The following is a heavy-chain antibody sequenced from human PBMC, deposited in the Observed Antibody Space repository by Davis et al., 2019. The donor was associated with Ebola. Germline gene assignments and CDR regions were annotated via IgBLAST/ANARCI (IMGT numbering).Heavy chain of an antibody. CDR1: GFTFSDYY. CDR3: ARGLYWPNYYYYGMDV. CDR2: ISSSGSTI. D-gene: IGHD2-8*02. J-gene: IGHJ6*02. Sequence: GESLKIPCAASGFTFSDYYMSWLRQAPGKGLESVSYISSSGSTIYYADSVKGRFTISRDNAKNSLYLQMNSLRAEDTAVYYCARGLYWPNYYYYGMDVWGQGTTVTVSS. V-gene: IGHV3-11*01.